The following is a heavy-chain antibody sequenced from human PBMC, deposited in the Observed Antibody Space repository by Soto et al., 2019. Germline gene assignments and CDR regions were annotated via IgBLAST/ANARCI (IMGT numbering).Heavy chain of an antibody. CDR3: ATARSRGILLADYYGMDV. V-gene: IGHV3-30*03. J-gene: IGHJ6*02. D-gene: IGHD1-20*01. Sequence: GGSLRLSCAASGFTFSSYGMHWVRQAPGKGLEWVAVISYDGSNKYYADSVKGRLTISRDNSKNTLYLQMNSLKAEDTAVYYCATARSRGILLADYYGMDVWGQGTTVTVSS. CDR2: ISYDGSNK. CDR1: GFTFSSYG.